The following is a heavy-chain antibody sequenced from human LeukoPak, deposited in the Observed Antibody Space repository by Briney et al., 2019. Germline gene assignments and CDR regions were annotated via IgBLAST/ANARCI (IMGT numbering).Heavy chain of an antibody. CDR3: ARVILPAAIDC. CDR2: ISSSGSTI. V-gene: IGHV3-48*03. D-gene: IGHD2-2*01. CDR1: GFTFSSYE. Sequence: GGSLRLSCAASGFTFSSYEMNWVRQAPGKGLEWVSYISSSGSTIYYADSVKGRFTISRDNAKNSLYLQMNSLRAEDTAVYYCARVILPAAIDCWGQGTLVIASS. J-gene: IGHJ4*02.